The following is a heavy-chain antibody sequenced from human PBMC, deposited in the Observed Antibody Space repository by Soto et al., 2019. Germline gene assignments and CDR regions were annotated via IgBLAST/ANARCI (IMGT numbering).Heavy chain of an antibody. D-gene: IGHD2-21*01. V-gene: IGHV5-51*01. Sequence: GESLKISCKGSGYSFTSYWIGWVRQMPGKGLEWMGVIYPGDSDTRYSPSFQGQVTISADKSISTAYLQWSSLKASDTAMYYCARQGPRWAYLTAPGYDAFDIWGQGTVVNVSS. CDR2: IYPGDSDT. CDR1: GYSFTSYW. J-gene: IGHJ3*02. CDR3: ARQGPRWAYLTAPGYDAFDI.